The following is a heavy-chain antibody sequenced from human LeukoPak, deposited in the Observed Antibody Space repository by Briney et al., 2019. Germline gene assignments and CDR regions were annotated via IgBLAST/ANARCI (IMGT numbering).Heavy chain of an antibody. CDR3: AKEAYYDILSGSEAEGFMDV. Sequence: GGSLRLSCAASGFTFSDYYMSWIRQAPGKGLEWVSYISSSGSTIYYADSVKGRFTISRDNAKNSLYLQMNSLRAEDTAIYYCAKEAYYDILSGSEAEGFMDVWGKGTAVIVSS. V-gene: IGHV3-11*01. J-gene: IGHJ6*03. D-gene: IGHD3-9*01. CDR1: GFTFSDYY. CDR2: ISSSGSTI.